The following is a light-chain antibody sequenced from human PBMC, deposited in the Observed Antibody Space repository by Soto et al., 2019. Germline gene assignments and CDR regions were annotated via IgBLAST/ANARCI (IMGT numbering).Light chain of an antibody. CDR2: LGS. CDR1: QSFLHSNGYNY. Sequence: DIVMTQSPLSLPVTPGEPASISCRSSQSFLHSNGYNYLDWYLQKPGQSPQLLIYLGSNRASGVPDRFSGSGSGTDFTLKISRVEAEDVGVYYCKQDRQTMYTFGQGTKLEIK. V-gene: IGKV2-28*01. CDR3: KQDRQTMYT. J-gene: IGKJ2*01.